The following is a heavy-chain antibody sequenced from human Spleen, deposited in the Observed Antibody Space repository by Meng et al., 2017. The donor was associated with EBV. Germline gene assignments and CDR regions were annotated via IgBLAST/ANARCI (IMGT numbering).Heavy chain of an antibody. CDR2: INHSGST. V-gene: IGHV4-34*01. CDR1: GGSFSGSY. D-gene: IGHD3-10*01. CDR3: ARIMRFGARSFDY. J-gene: IGHJ4*02. Sequence: QLPESGPGQYEPSETLSLNCAVYGGSFSGSYWSWIRQPPGKGLEWIGEINHSGSTNYNPSLKSRVTISVDTSKNQFSQKLSSVTAADTAVYYCARIMRFGARSFDYWGQGTLVTVSS.